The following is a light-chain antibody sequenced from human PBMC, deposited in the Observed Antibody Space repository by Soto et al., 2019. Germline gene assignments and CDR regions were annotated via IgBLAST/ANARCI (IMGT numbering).Light chain of an antibody. Sequence: EIVLTPSPATLSVSPGERATLSCRASQSVSDNLAWYQQKPGQAPRLLIYDASTRATGIPARFGGSGSGTEFTLTISSLQSEDFAVYFCPQYNNWPWTFGQGNKVEIK. V-gene: IGKV3-15*01. CDR3: PQYNNWPWT. CDR1: QSVSDN. CDR2: DAS. J-gene: IGKJ1*01.